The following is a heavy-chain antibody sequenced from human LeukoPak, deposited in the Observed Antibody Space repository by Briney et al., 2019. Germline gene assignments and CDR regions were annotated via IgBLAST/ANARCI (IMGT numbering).Heavy chain of an antibody. CDR1: GYTFSDYF. V-gene: IGHV1-2*02. Sequence: ASVKVSCKASGYTFSDYFIHWVRQAPGQGPEWVGWISPSSGDTEYAQKFRGRVTMTRDTSIKTAYMELTGLTSDDTAVYYCARWTPSRKGGYDFESWGKGPWVTVS. D-gene: IGHD5-12*01. CDR3: ARWTPSRKGGYDFES. CDR2: ISPSSGDT. J-gene: IGHJ4*02.